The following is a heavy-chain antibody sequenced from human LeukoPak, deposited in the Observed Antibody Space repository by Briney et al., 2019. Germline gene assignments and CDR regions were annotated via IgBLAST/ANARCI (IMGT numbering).Heavy chain of an antibody. Sequence: SETLSLTCTVSGGSISSSSYYWGWIRQPPGKGLEWIGSIYYSGSTYYNPSLKSRVTISVDTSKNQFSLKLSSVTAADTAVYYCARVEVRGVINSWGQGTLVTVSS. CDR2: IYYSGST. D-gene: IGHD3-10*01. CDR3: ARVEVRGVINS. V-gene: IGHV4-39*07. J-gene: IGHJ5*02. CDR1: GGSISSSSYY.